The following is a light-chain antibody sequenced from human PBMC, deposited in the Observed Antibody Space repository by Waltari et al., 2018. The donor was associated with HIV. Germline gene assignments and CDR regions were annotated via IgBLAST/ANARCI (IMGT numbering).Light chain of an antibody. V-gene: IGLV3-21*02. J-gene: IGLJ3*02. CDR2: DDS. Sequence: SYVLAQPPSVSVAPGQTARITCGGDNIGSKSVHWYQQKPGQAPLLVVYDDSDRPSGIPERFSDSNSGNTATLTISRVEAGDEADYYCQVWDSSSDDWVFGGGTKVTVL. CDR3: QVWDSSSDDWV. CDR1: NIGSKS.